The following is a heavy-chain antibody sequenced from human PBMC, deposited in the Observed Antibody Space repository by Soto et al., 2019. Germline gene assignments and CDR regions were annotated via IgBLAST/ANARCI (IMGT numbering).Heavy chain of an antibody. D-gene: IGHD3-22*01. V-gene: IGHV1-69*06. CDR2: IIPIFGTA. Sequence: ASVKVSCKASGGTFSSYAISWVRQAPGQGLEWMGGIIPIFGTANYAQKFQGRVTITADKSTSTAYMELSSLRSEDTEVYYCATPRRITMIVEGGWNAFGIWGQGTMVTVSS. J-gene: IGHJ3*02. CDR3: ATPRRITMIVEGGWNAFGI. CDR1: GGTFSSYA.